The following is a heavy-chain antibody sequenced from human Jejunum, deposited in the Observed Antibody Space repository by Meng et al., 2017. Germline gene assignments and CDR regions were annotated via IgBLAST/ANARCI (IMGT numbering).Heavy chain of an antibody. D-gene: IGHD1-14*01. CDR2: INAGNGNT. CDR3: ARDPTGGSFHYFDS. V-gene: IGHV1-3*01. Sequence: QVQLVQSGAELKKPGASVKISGKASGNTFTTNTLHWVRQAPGQRPEWMGWINAGNGNTKYSLKFQNRVTLTRDTSASTAYMELNSLTSADTAVYYCARDPTGGSFHYFDSWGQGALVTVSS. CDR1: GNTFTTNT. J-gene: IGHJ4*02.